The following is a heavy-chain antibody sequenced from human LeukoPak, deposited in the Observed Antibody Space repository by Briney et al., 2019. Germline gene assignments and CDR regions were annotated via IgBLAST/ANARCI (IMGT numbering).Heavy chain of an antibody. CDR1: GFTFSSYS. CDR2: ISSSSSYI. CDR3: ARDLFREQQLAGQDY. J-gene: IGHJ4*02. V-gene: IGHV3-21*01. D-gene: IGHD6-13*01. Sequence: GGSLRLSCAASGFTFSSYSMNWVRQAPGKGLEWVSSISSSSSYIYYADSVKGRFTISRDNSKNTLYLQMNSLRAEDTAVYYCARDLFREQQLAGQDYWGQGTLVTVSS.